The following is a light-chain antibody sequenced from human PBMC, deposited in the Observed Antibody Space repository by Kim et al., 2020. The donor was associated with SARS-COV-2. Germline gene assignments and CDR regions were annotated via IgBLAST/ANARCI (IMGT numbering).Light chain of an antibody. CDR3: QVWDNDDGHWV. Sequence: SYELTQPPSVSVAPGQTARVPCGGNNIGRKNVHWYQQRSGQAPILVIYSDSDRPSGIPERFSGSNSENAASLTISRVEVGDEADYYCQVWDNDDGHWVFGGGTQLTVL. CDR1: NIGRKN. J-gene: IGLJ3*02. V-gene: IGLV3-21*04. CDR2: SDS.